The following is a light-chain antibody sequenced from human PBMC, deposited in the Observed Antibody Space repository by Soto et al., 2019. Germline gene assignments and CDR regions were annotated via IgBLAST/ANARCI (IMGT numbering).Light chain of an antibody. CDR2: GVS. CDR3: QQSNNVPPPT. J-gene: IGKJ4*01. Sequence: IVMMQIKATLSVSPGETATLSCRASQSVAGNLAWYQQKPGQPPRLLIYGVSTRATGVPARFSGSGSETDFSLTISSLQIEDFALYYCQQSNNVPPPTFGGGTKVDI. V-gene: IGKV3-15*01. CDR1: QSVAGN.